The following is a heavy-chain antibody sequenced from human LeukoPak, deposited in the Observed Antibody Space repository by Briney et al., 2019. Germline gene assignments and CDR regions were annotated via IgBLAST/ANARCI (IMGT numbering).Heavy chain of an antibody. CDR1: GFTFSNFW. V-gene: IGHV3-74*01. D-gene: IGHD1/OR15-1a*01. CDR2: VDTTGNNT. CDR3: ERGNKGFDH. Sequence: GGSLRLSCAASGFTFSNFWTHWVRQAPGERLVWVSRVDTTGNNTIYADSVKGRFTVSRDNAKHTVYLQMNSLRAEDTAVYYCERGNKGFDHGGRGARVPFS. J-gene: IGHJ4*02.